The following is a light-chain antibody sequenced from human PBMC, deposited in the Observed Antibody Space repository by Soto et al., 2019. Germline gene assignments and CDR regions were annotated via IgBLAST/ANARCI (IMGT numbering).Light chain of an antibody. CDR2: EVS. V-gene: IGLV2-14*01. J-gene: IGLJ1*01. CDR1: SSDVGGYNY. Sequence: QSVLTQPPSSSGSPGQSVTISCSGTSSDVGGYNYVSWYQQHPGKAPKLMISEVSNRPSGVSNRFSGSKSGNTASLTISGLQTEDEDDYYCSSYTSSSTYVFGTGTKVTVL. CDR3: SSYTSSSTYV.